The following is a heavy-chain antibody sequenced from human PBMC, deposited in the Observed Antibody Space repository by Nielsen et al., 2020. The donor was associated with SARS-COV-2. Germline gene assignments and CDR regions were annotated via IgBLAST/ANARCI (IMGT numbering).Heavy chain of an antibody. V-gene: IGHV3-33*01. J-gene: IGHJ4*02. D-gene: IGHD3-16*01. CDR2: IWYDGSNK. Sequence: GGSLRLSCAASGFTFSSYGMHWVRQAPGKGLEWVAVIWYDGSNKYYADSVKGRFTISRDNSKNTLYLQMNSLKTEDTAVYYCTTGGLGWGQGTLVTVSS. CDR1: GFTFSSYG. CDR3: TTGGLG.